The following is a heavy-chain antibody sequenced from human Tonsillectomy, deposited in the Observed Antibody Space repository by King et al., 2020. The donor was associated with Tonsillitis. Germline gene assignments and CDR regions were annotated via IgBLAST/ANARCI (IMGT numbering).Heavy chain of an antibody. V-gene: IGHV1-69*01. Sequence: QLVQSGAEVKKPGSSVKVSCKAFGGTFSSYAISWVRQAPGQGLEWMGGIIPLFGTIDFAQKFLGRLTITADESTSTVYMELSSLRSEDTAVYYCARERVPAALNPPDVWGQGTTVTVSS. CDR3: ARERVPAALNPPDV. J-gene: IGHJ6*02. CDR2: IIPLFGTI. CDR1: GGTFSSYA. D-gene: IGHD2-2*01.